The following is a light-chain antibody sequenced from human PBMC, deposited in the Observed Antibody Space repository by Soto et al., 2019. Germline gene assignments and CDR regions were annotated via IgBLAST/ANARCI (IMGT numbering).Light chain of an antibody. Sequence: EILVTQSPATMFLSPGESATLSCRVSQSVGSDLAWYQQKAGQAPRLLIYGASSRATGIPDRFSGSGSGTDFTLTISRLEPEDFAVYYCQQYGSSPRTVGQGTKVDIK. CDR3: QQYGSSPRT. CDR2: GAS. CDR1: QSVGSD. V-gene: IGKV3-20*01. J-gene: IGKJ1*01.